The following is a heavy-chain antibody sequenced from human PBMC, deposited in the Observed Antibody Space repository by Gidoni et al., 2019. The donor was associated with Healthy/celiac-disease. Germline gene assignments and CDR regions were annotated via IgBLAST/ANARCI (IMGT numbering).Heavy chain of an antibody. J-gene: IGHJ3*02. D-gene: IGHD6-19*01. V-gene: IGHV3-21*01. Sequence: EVQLVESGGGLVKPGGSLRLSCAASGFTFSSYSMNWVRQAPGKGLEWVSSISSSSSYIYYADSVKGRFTISRDNAKNSLYLQMNSLRAEDTAVYYCARDLGSSGWIDAFDIWGQGTMVTVSS. CDR2: ISSSSSYI. CDR1: GFTFSSYS. CDR3: ARDLGSSGWIDAFDI.